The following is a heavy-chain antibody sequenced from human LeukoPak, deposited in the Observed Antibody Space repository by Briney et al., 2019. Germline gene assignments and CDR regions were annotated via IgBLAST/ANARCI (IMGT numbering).Heavy chain of an antibody. CDR2: ISGSGGST. CDR1: GFTFSSYA. CDR3: ARIVTVTTAWGTTYYYYMDV. J-gene: IGHJ6*03. V-gene: IGHV3-23*01. D-gene: IGHD4-17*01. Sequence: GGSLRLSCAASGFTFSSYAMSWVRQAPGKGLEWVSAISGSGGSTYYADSVKGRFTISRDNSKNTLYLQMNSLRAEDTAVYYCARIVTVTTAWGTTYYYYMDVWGKGTTVTVSS.